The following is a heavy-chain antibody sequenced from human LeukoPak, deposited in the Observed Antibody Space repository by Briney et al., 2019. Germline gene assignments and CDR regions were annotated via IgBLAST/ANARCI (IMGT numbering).Heavy chain of an antibody. CDR3: AKETYWGGFDP. CDR2: ISWNSGSI. V-gene: IGHV3-9*01. D-gene: IGHD2-21*01. J-gene: IGHJ5*02. Sequence: QPGRSLRLSCAASGFTFDDYAMPWVRQAPGKGLEWVSGISWNSGSIGYADSVKGRFTISRDNAKNSLYLQMNSLRAEDTALYYCAKETYWGGFDPWGQGTLVTVSS. CDR1: GFTFDDYA.